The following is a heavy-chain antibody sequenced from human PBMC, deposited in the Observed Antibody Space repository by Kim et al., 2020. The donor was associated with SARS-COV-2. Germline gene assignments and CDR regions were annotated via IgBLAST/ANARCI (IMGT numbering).Heavy chain of an antibody. V-gene: IGHV4-59*13. CDR2: IYYSGSN. CDR3: AGGEWTQSAFDV. Sequence: SETLSLTCTVSGGSISDYYWSWIRQPPGKGLEWFGYIYYSGSNNYNPSLKSRVTISVDTSKNQFSLKMTSMTPADTAVYYCAGGEWTQSAFDVWGQGTMVSVSS. J-gene: IGHJ3*01. CDR1: GGSISDYY. D-gene: IGHD3-3*01.